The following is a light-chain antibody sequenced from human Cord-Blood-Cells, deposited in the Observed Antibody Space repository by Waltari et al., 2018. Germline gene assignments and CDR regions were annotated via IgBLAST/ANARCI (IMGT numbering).Light chain of an antibody. J-gene: IGLJ1*01. CDR3: QAWDSSTYV. Sequence: SYELSQPPSVSVSPGQTASITCSGDKLGDKYACWYQQKPGQSPVLVIYQDSKRPSGIPERFSGSNSGNTATLTISGTQAMDEADYDCQAWDSSTYVFGTGTKVTV. V-gene: IGLV3-1*01. CDR2: QDS. CDR1: KLGDKY.